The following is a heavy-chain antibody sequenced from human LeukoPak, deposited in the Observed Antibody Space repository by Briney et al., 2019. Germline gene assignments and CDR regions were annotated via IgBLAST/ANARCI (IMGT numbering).Heavy chain of an antibody. CDR2: ISSSSSYI. J-gene: IGHJ6*02. V-gene: IGHV3-21*01. CDR1: GFTFSSYS. Sequence: PGGSLRLSCAASGFTFSSYSLNWVRQAPGKGLEWVSYISSSSSYIYYADSVKGRFTISRDNAKNSLYLQMNSLRAEDTAVYYCARDAPLITMVRGVSYYYYGMDVWGQGTTVTVSS. D-gene: IGHD3-10*01. CDR3: ARDAPLITMVRGVSYYYYGMDV.